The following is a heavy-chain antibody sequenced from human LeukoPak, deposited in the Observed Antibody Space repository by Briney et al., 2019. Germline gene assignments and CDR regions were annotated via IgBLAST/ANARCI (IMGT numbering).Heavy chain of an antibody. D-gene: IGHD7-27*01. V-gene: IGHV5-51*01. J-gene: IGHJ4*02. CDR3: ARQGGTGVSIDY. Sequence: LGESLKISCKGSGYRFTTYWIGWVRQLPGKGLEWMGIINPGDSDTRYSPSFQGQVTLSVDKSISTAYLQWSSLKASDTAMYYCARQGGTGVSIDYWGQGTLVTVSS. CDR1: GYRFTTYW. CDR2: INPGDSDT.